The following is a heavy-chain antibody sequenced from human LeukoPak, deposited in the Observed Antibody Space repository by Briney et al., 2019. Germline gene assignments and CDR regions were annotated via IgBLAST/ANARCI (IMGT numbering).Heavy chain of an antibody. CDR1: GFTFSSYT. CDR2: IGVGGIT. CDR3: AKDRDSTWYD. J-gene: IGHJ4*02. Sequence: GSLRLSCAASGFTFSSYTMNWVRQAPGKGLEWVSTIGVGGITYYTDSVKGRFTISRDNSKNTLYVQMNSLRAEDTAVYYCAKDRDSTWYDWGQGSLVTVSS. V-gene: IGHV3-23*01. D-gene: IGHD6-13*01.